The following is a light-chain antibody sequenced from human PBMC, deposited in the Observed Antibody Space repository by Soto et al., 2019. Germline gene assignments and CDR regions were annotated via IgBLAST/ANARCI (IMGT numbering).Light chain of an antibody. Sequence: EIVLTQSPGTLSLSPGERATLSCRASQSVGSDFLAWYQQRPGQPPRILIFGASGRATGIPDRFSGSGSGTDFTLTISSLEPEDFAVYYCQQRSNWPRFTFGQGTRLEIK. V-gene: IGKV3D-20*02. CDR3: QQRSNWPRFT. CDR2: GAS. CDR1: QSVGSDF. J-gene: IGKJ5*01.